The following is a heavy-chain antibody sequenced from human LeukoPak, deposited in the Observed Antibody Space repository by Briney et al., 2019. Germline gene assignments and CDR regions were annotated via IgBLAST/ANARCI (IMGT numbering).Heavy chain of an antibody. CDR2: ISTVNGNI. V-gene: IGHV1-18*01. CDR3: ARPRGQPVEFDF. Sequence: ASVKVSCKASGYTFTSYGISWVRQAPGQGLEWVGWISTVNGNINYAQKLQGRVTMTTDTSTSTAYMELRSLTSDDTAVYYCARPRGQPVEFDFWGQGTLVTVSS. CDR1: GYTFTSYG. J-gene: IGHJ4*02. D-gene: IGHD6-6*01.